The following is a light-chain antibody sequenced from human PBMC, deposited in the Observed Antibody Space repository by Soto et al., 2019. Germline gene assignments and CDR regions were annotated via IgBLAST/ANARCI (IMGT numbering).Light chain of an antibody. J-gene: IGKJ2*01. Sequence: EIVLTQSPGTLSLSPGERATLSCRASQSVRISYLAWYQQKPGQAPRLLIYGASSRATGIPDRFSGSGSGTDFTLTISRLEPEDYAVYYCQQYGSSSYTFGQGTKLEIK. V-gene: IGKV3-20*01. CDR3: QQYGSSSYT. CDR1: QSVRISY. CDR2: GAS.